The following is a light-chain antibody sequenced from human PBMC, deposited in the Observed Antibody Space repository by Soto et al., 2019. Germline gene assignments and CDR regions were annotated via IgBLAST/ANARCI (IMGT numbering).Light chain of an antibody. Sequence: QSVLTQPPSVSGAPGQRVTISCTGSSSNIGAGHDVSWYQQLPGTAPKLLIHANTNRPSGVPDRFSGSKSGTSVSLAITGLQAEDEADYYCQSYDSGLSGSWVFGGGTKLTVL. CDR3: QSYDSGLSGSWV. CDR2: ANT. V-gene: IGLV1-40*01. CDR1: SSNIGAGHD. J-gene: IGLJ3*02.